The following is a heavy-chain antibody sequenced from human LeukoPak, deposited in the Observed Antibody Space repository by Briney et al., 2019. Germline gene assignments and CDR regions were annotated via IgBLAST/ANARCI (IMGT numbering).Heavy chain of an antibody. D-gene: IGHD3-10*01. CDR3: ATEGYYYGFDI. CDR1: GFTFSNYA. V-gene: IGHV3-21*01. Sequence: PGGSLRLSCAASGFTFSNYAMTWVRQAPGKGLEWVSSISSSSSYIYYADSVKGRLTISRDNAKNSLYLQMNSLRAEDTAVYYCATEGYYYGFDIWGQGTMVTVSS. J-gene: IGHJ3*02. CDR2: ISSSSSYI.